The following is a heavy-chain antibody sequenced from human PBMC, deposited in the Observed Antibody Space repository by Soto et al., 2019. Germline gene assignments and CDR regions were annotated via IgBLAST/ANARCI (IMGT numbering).Heavy chain of an antibody. J-gene: IGHJ6*02. D-gene: IGHD3-10*01. Sequence: QVQLVQSGAEVKKPGASVKVSCKASGYTFTGYYMHWVRQAPGQGLEWMGWINPNSGGTNYAQKFQGWVTMTRDTSISTAYMELSRLRSDDTAVYYCARAYGSGSYRYYGMDVWGQGTTVTVSS. CDR2: INPNSGGT. CDR1: GYTFTGYY. CDR3: ARAYGSGSYRYYGMDV. V-gene: IGHV1-2*04.